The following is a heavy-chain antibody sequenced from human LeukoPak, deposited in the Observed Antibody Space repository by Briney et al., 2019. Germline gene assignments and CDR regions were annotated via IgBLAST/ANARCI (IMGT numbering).Heavy chain of an antibody. J-gene: IGHJ3*02. CDR2: MNPNSGNT. D-gene: IGHD2-8*01. CDR1: GYTFTGYY. CDR3: ARMWARYCTNGVCYADAFDI. V-gene: IGHV1-8*03. Sequence: ASVKVSCKASGYTFTGYYMHWVRQATGQGLEWMGWMNPNSGNTGYAQKFQGRVTITRNTSISTAYMELSSLRSEDTAVYYCARMWARYCTNGVCYADAFDIWGQGTMVTVSS.